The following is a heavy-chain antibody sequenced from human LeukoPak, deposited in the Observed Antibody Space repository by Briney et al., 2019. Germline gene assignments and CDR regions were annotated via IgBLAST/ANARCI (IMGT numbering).Heavy chain of an antibody. J-gene: IGHJ4*02. Sequence: SETLSLTCTVSGGSISSYYWSWIRQPPGKGLEWSGYIYYSGNTNYNPSLKSRVTMSVDTSKNQLSLKLRSVTAADTAVYYCARQRGRWDSFDYWGQGTLVTVSS. CDR1: GGSISSYY. CDR2: IYYSGNT. D-gene: IGHD1-26*01. CDR3: ARQRGRWDSFDY. V-gene: IGHV4-59*08.